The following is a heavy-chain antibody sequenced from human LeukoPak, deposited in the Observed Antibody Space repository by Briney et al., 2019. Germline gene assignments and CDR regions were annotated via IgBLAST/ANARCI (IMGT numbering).Heavy chain of an antibody. D-gene: IGHD1-20*01. V-gene: IGHV1-18*01. J-gene: IGHJ4*02. CDR3: ARDPGFVLTGTYFDY. Sequence: ASVKVSCKASGYSFTNYGISWVRQAPGQGLEWMGWISGYNGNTNYPQKLQGRVTMTTDTSTSTAYMELRSLTSDDTAVYYCARDPGFVLTGTYFDYWGQGTLVTVSS. CDR1: GYSFTNYG. CDR2: ISGYNGNT.